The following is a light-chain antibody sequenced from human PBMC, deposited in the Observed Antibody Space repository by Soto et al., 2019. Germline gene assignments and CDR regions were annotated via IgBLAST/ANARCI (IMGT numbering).Light chain of an antibody. CDR3: QQYNKWPPLT. CDR1: QSVSSN. CDR2: GAS. J-gene: IGKJ4*01. Sequence: EIVMTQSPATLSVSPGERATLSCRASQSVSSNLAWYQQKPGQAPRRLIYGASTRATGIPARFSGSGSGTEFTLTISSLQSEDFAVYYCQQYNKWPPLTFGGGTQVEIK. V-gene: IGKV3-15*01.